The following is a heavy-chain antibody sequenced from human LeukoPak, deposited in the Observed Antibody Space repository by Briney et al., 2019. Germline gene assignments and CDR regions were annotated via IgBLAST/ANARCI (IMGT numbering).Heavy chain of an antibody. Sequence: GGSLRLSCAASGFTFSNYGMHWVRQAPGKGLEWVAVISYDGSNKHYADSVKGRFTISRDNSKNTLSLQVNSLRAEDTAVYYCAKVMGERFGNGAFDIWGQGTMVTVSS. V-gene: IGHV3-30*18. D-gene: IGHD2-8*01. CDR1: GFTFSNYG. CDR2: ISYDGSNK. CDR3: AKVMGERFGNGAFDI. J-gene: IGHJ3*02.